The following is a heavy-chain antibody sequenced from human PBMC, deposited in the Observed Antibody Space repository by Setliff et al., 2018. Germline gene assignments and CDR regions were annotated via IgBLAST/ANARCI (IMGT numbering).Heavy chain of an antibody. V-gene: IGHV3-9*01. CDR1: GFIFDEYA. Sequence: SLRLSCAASGFIFDEYAMHWVRQAPGKGLEWVSGISWNSYHIDYAGSVRGRFTISRDNAKNSLYLQMNSLGAEDTAVYYCARVWFGNMDVWGKGTTVTVSS. CDR2: ISWNSYHI. J-gene: IGHJ6*03. CDR3: ARVWFGNMDV. D-gene: IGHD3-10*01.